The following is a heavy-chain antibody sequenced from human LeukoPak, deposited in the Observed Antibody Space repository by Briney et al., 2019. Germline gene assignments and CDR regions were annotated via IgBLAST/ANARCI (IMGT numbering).Heavy chain of an antibody. CDR2: ISSSSSYT. D-gene: IGHD3-16*02. J-gene: IGHJ4*02. CDR1: GFTFSDYY. CDR3: ARDGSLGELSLYATDY. Sequence: GGSLRLSCAASGFTFSDYYMSWIRQAPGKGLEWVSYISSSSSYTNYADSVKGRFTISRDNAKNSLYLQMNSLRAEDRAVYYCARDGSLGELSLYATDYWGQGTLVTVSS. V-gene: IGHV3-11*06.